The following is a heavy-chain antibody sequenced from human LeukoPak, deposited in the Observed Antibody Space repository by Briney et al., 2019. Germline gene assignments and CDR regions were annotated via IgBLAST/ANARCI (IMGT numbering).Heavy chain of an antibody. D-gene: IGHD3-16*02. Sequence: PSETLSLTCTVSGGSISSYYWSWIRQPAGKGLEWIGRIYTSGSTNYNPSLKSRVTMSVDTSKNQFSLKLSPVTAADTAVYYCARENTFGGVIVLLAAFDIWGQGTMVTVSS. J-gene: IGHJ3*02. CDR2: IYTSGST. V-gene: IGHV4-4*07. CDR1: GGSISSYY. CDR3: ARENTFGGVIVLLAAFDI.